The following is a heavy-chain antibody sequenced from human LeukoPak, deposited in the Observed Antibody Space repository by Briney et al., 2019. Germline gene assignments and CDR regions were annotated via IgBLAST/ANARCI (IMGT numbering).Heavy chain of an antibody. CDR1: GDSISRGHW. D-gene: IGHD2-21*01. CDR3: ARNHDWAFDY. Sequence: SGTLSLTCAVSGDSISRGHWWNWVRQPPGKGLEWIGEIFHTGNTNYNPSLKSRVTMSVDKSKNQFSLNLTSVTATDTAVYCCARNHDWAFDYWGQGTLATVSS. CDR2: IFHTGNT. J-gene: IGHJ4*02. V-gene: IGHV4-4*01.